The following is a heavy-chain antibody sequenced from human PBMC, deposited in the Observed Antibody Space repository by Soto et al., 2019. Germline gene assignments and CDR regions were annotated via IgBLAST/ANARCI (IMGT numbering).Heavy chain of an antibody. CDR1: GFSFNRFE. Sequence: GVSMGLSRSASGFSFNRFEMNWVRQAPGKGLEWVSYISSSSDIMYYADSVKGRFAISRDNAKNSLFLQMNSLRPEDTAVYYCAKDLGSYLSPAFDYWGLGTLVTVSS. D-gene: IGHD1-26*01. J-gene: IGHJ4*02. CDR3: AKDLGSYLSPAFDY. CDR2: ISSSSDIM. V-gene: IGHV3-48*03.